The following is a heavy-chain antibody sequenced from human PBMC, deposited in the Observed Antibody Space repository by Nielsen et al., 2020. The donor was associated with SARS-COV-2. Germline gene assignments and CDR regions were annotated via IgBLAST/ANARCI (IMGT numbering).Heavy chain of an antibody. Sequence: SETLSLTCAVYGGSFSGYYWSWIRQPPGKGLEWIGEINHSGSTNYNPSLKSRVTISVDTSKNQFSLKLSSVTAADTAVYYCARGKTTSGGSSWYYFDYWGQGTLVTVSS. CDR3: ARGKTTSGGSSWYYFDY. CDR1: GGSFSGYY. CDR2: INHSGST. D-gene: IGHD6-13*01. V-gene: IGHV4-34*01. J-gene: IGHJ4*02.